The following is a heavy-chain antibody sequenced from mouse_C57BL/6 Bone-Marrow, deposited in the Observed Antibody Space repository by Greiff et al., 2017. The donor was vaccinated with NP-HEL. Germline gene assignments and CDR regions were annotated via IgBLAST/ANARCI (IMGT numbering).Heavy chain of an antibody. CDR1: GFTFSDFY. J-gene: IGHJ4*01. V-gene: IGHV7-1*01. CDR2: SRNKANDSTK. Sequence: EVMLVESGGGLVQSGRSLRLSCATSGFTFSDFYMEWVRQAPGKGLEWIAASRNKANDSTKAYSSSVKGRFIVSRDTSPSILYLQMNALRAEDTAIYYCARDSSYDYDGYYAMDYWGQGTSVTVSS. D-gene: IGHD2-4*01. CDR3: ARDSSYDYDGYYAMDY.